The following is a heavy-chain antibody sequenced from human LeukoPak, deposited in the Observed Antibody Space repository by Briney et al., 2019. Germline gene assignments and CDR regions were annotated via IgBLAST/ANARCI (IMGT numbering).Heavy chain of an antibody. CDR3: ARESYLPVFDY. J-gene: IGHJ4*02. V-gene: IGHV3-7*03. CDR2: IKQDGSEK. Sequence: GGSLRLSCEASGFTLSSYWMTWVRQAPGKGLEWVANIKQDGSEKYYVDSVKGRFTISRDNAKNSLYLQMNSLRVEDTAVYYCARESYLPVFDYWGQGTLVTVSS. D-gene: IGHD1-26*01. CDR1: GFTLSSYW.